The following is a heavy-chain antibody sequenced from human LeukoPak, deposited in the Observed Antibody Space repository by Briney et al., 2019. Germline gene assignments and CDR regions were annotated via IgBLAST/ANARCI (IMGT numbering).Heavy chain of an antibody. Sequence: SVKVSCKASGGTFSSYTIGWVRQAPGQGLEWMGRIIPILGIANYAQKFQGRVTITADKSTSTAYMELSSLRSEDTAVYYCARDQPNYCSSTSCFRMDVWGQGTTVTVSS. J-gene: IGHJ6*02. CDR1: GGTFSSYT. D-gene: IGHD2-2*01. CDR2: IIPILGIA. V-gene: IGHV1-69*04. CDR3: ARDQPNYCSSTSCFRMDV.